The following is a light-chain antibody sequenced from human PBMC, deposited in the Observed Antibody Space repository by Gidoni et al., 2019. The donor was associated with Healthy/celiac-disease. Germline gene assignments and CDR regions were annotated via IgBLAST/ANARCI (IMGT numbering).Light chain of an antibody. V-gene: IGLV7-46*01. CDR3: LLAYSGARV. CDR2: DTS. Sequence: QAVVTQEPPLTASPGGTVTLTCASSTGAVTSGHYPYWFQQRPGQAPTTLIYDTSSSHSWTPARFSGSLLGGKAALTLSGAQPEDEAEYYCLLAYSGARVFGGGTKLTVL. J-gene: IGLJ2*01. CDR1: TGAVTSGHY.